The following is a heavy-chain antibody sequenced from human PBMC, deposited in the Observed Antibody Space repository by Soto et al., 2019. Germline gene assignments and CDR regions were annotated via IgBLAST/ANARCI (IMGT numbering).Heavy chain of an antibody. J-gene: IGHJ4*02. CDR1: GFTFSSYA. D-gene: IGHD3-3*01. Sequence: EVQLLESGGGLVQPGGSLRLSCAASGFTFSSYAMSWVRQAPGKGLEWGSAISGSGGSTYYADSVKGRFTISRDNAKNTLYMQMNRLRVADTAVYYCGKVGSGFLEWLLYRSYYFDNWGQRTLVSVSS. V-gene: IGHV3-23*01. CDR3: GKVGSGFLEWLLYRSYYFDN. CDR2: ISGSGGST.